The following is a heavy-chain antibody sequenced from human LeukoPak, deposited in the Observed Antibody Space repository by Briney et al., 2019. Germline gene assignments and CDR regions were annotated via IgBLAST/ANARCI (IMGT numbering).Heavy chain of an antibody. V-gene: IGHV3-43*01. J-gene: IGHJ4*01. CDR1: GLTFDDYT. D-gene: IGHD6-13*01. CDR2: ISWDGGST. Sequence: QPGGSLRLSCAASGLTFDDYTMHWVRQAPGKGLEWVSLISWDGGSTYYADSVKGRFTISRDNSKNSLYLQMNSLRTEDTALYYCAKGEQQLGEPDYWGHGTLVTVSS. CDR3: AKGEQQLGEPDY.